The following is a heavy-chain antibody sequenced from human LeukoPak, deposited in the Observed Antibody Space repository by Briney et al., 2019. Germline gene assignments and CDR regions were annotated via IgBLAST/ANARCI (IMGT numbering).Heavy chain of an antibody. J-gene: IGHJ4*02. CDR1: GFTFSNFA. V-gene: IGHV3-48*01. CDR2: IGRSSNTI. D-gene: IGHD6-19*01. CDR3: AKDPRQWLAQYYIDY. Sequence: GGSLRLSCAVSGFTFSNFAMNWVRQAPGKGLEWVLYIGRSSNTIYYADSVKGRFTISRDNSKNTLYLQMNSLRTEDTAVYYCAKDPRQWLAQYYIDYWGQGTLVTVSS.